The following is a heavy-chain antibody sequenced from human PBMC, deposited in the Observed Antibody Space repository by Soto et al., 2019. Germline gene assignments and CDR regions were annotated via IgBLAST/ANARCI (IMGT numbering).Heavy chain of an antibody. V-gene: IGHV3-23*01. D-gene: IGHD2-8*01. CDR3: VQFSPHLMVYADTFDY. CDR1: GFTFSSYA. J-gene: IGHJ4*02. CDR2: ISGSGGST. Sequence: GGSLRLSCAASGFTFSSYAMSWVRQAPGKGLEWVSAISGSGGSTYYADSVKGRFTISRDNSKNTLYLQMNSLRAEDTAVYYCVQFSPHLMVYADTFDYWGQGTLVTVSS.